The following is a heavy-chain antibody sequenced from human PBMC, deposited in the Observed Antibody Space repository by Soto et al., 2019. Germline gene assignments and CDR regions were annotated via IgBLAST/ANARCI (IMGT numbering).Heavy chain of an antibody. V-gene: IGHV1-69*12. CDR3: GRDGAGMGATFDY. J-gene: IGHJ4*02. CDR1: GGTFSSYA. CDR2: IIPMFGTT. D-gene: IGHD1-26*01. Sequence: QVQLVQSGAVVKKPGSSVKVSCKASGGTFSSYAMNWVRQAPGPGLEWMGGIIPMFGTTTYAQKFQGRVTITADESTSTVYMELTGLTSDDTAVYYCGRDGAGMGATFDYWGQCTWVTVSS.